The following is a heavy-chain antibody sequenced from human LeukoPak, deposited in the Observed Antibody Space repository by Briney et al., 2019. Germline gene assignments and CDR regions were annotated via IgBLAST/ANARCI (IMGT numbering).Heavy chain of an antibody. D-gene: IGHD3-10*01. J-gene: IGHJ4*02. V-gene: IGHV1-24*01. Sequence: ASVKVSCKVSGYTLTELSMHWVRQAPGKGLEWMGGFDPEDGETIYAQKFQGRVTMTEDTSTDTAYMVLSSLRSEDTAVYYCATPGSAAYYYGSGSYRKAFDCWGQGTLVTVSS. CDR1: GYTLTELS. CDR2: FDPEDGET. CDR3: ATPGSAAYYYGSGSYRKAFDC.